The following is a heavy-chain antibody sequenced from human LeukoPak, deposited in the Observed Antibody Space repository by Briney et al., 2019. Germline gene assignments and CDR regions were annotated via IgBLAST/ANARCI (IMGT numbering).Heavy chain of an antibody. D-gene: IGHD2-8*01. J-gene: IGHJ4*02. CDR1: GGSISSGSYY. CDR2: IYTSGST. V-gene: IGHV4-61*02. Sequence: SSETLSLTCTVSGGSISSGSYYWSWIRQPAGKGLEWIGRIYTSGSTNYNPSLKSRVTISVDTCKNQFSLKLSSVTAADTAVYYCAREGPAYCTLDYWGQGTLVTVSS. CDR3: AREGPAYCTLDY.